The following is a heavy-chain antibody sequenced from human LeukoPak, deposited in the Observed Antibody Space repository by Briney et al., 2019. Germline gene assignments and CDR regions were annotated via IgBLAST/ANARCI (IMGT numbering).Heavy chain of an antibody. CDR3: ARTSALWYALDY. J-gene: IGHJ4*02. CDR2: ISSSSSYI. V-gene: IGHV3-21*01. D-gene: IGHD2-15*01. CDR1: GFTFSSYS. Sequence: GGSLRLSCAASGFTFSSYSMNWVRQAPGKGLEWVSSISSSSSYIYYADSVKGRFTISRDNAKNSLYLQMNSLRAEDTAVYYCARTSALWYALDYWGQGTLVTVSS.